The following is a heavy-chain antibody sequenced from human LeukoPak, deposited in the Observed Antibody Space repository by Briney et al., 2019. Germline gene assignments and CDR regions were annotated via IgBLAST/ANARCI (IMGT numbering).Heavy chain of an antibody. D-gene: IGHD3-10*01. CDR3: ARVGITMVRGARSHFDY. CDR2: IYHSGST. V-gene: IGHV4-38-2*02. CDR1: GYSISSGYY. Sequence: PSETLSLTCTVSGYSISSGYYWGWIRQPPGKGLEWIGSIYHSGSTYYNPSLKSRVTKSVDTSKNQFSVKLSSVTAADTAVYYCARVGITMVRGARSHFDYWGQGTLVTVSS. J-gene: IGHJ4*02.